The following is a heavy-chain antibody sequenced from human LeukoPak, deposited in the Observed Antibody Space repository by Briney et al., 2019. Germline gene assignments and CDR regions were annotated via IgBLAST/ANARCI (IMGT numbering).Heavy chain of an antibody. CDR3: ARGPDYDILADYFDY. CDR1: RFTFSNYA. Sequence: GWSLRLSCAASRFTFSNYALHWVRQAPGKGLEWVAVISYDGSNKFYADSVRGRFTISRDNSKNTLFLQMNSLRPEDTAVYYCARGPDYDILADYFDYWGQGTLVTVSS. CDR2: ISYDGSNK. V-gene: IGHV3-30*04. D-gene: IGHD3-9*01. J-gene: IGHJ4*02.